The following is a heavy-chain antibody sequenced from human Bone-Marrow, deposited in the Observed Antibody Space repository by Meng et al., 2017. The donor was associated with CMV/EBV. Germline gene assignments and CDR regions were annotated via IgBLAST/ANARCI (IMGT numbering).Heavy chain of an antibody. J-gene: IGHJ6*02. CDR3: ARDRNHYGMDV. CDR2: ISRSGTTI. CDR1: GFTFSSYE. V-gene: IGHV3-48*03. Sequence: GGSLRLSCAASGFTFSSYEMNWVRQAPGKGLEWVSYISRSGTTIYYADSVKGRFTISRDNSKNSLYLQMNSLRAEDTAVYYCARDRNHYGMDVWGQGTTVTVSS. D-gene: IGHD1-14*01.